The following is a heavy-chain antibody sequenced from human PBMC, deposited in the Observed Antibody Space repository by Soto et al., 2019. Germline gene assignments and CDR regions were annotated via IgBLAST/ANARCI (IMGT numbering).Heavy chain of an antibody. CDR1: VFPFRSYS. V-gene: IGHV3-21*01. Sequence: GVSLTLCFPASVFPFRSYSMNWVRKAPGKGLEWVSSISSSSSYIYYADSVKGRFTISRDNAKNSLYLQMNSLRAEDTAVYYCARVDHDFWSGDYRDAFDIWGQGTMVTVSS. J-gene: IGHJ3*02. CDR3: ARVDHDFWSGDYRDAFDI. D-gene: IGHD3-3*01. CDR2: ISSSSSYI.